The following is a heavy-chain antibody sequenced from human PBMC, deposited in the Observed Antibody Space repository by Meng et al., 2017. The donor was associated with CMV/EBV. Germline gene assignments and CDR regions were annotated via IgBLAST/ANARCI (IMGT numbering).Heavy chain of an antibody. Sequence: GESLKISCAASGFTVSSNYMSWVRQAPGKGLEWVSVIYSGGSTYYADSVKGRFTISRDNSKNTLYLQMNSLRAEDTAVYYCASMVVTRGWIDPWGQGTLVTVSS. D-gene: IGHD4/OR15-4a*01. CDR3: ASMVVTRGWIDP. CDR2: IYSGGST. J-gene: IGHJ5*02. V-gene: IGHV3-53*01. CDR1: GFTVSSNY.